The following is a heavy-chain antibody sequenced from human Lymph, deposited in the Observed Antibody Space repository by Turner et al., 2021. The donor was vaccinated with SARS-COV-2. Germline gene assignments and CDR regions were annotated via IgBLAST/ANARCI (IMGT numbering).Heavy chain of an antibody. J-gene: IGHJ6*02. Sequence: QVQLVQSGAEVKKPGSSVKVSCKASGGTFSSSAISWVRQAPGQGLGWMGGIIPLLATANYAQKFQGRVTITADKSTSTAYMELSSLRSEDTAVYFCARIAAPGMGGGVHYYYYAMDVWGQGTTVTVSS. CDR1: GGTFSSSA. D-gene: IGHD6-13*01. CDR3: ARIAAPGMGGGVHYYYYAMDV. CDR2: IIPLLATA. V-gene: IGHV1-69*10.